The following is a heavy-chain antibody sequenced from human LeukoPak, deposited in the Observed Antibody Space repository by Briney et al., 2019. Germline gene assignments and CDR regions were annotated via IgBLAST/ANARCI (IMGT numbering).Heavy chain of an antibody. J-gene: IGHJ5*02. Sequence: SETLSLTCTVSGGSISSSSYYWGWIRQPPGKGLEWIGSIYYSGNTYYNPSLKSRVAISVDTSKSQFFLKLSSVTAADTAVYYRARQKWITMVRGVINWFDPWGQGTLVTVSS. D-gene: IGHD3-10*01. V-gene: IGHV4-39*01. CDR3: ARQKWITMVRGVINWFDP. CDR1: GGSISSSSYY. CDR2: IYYSGNT.